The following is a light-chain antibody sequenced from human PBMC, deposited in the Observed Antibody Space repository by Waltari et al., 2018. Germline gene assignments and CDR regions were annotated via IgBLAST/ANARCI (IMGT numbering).Light chain of an antibody. Sequence: DILMTQSPPTLSASMGDRVTITCRASRDISTKLAWYQQKPGRAPKRLIYKASSLESGVPARCSGSGSGTEFTLTISTLQPDDFATYYCQEYVDDLWTFGQGTKVEIK. CDR3: QEYVDDLWT. CDR1: RDISTK. V-gene: IGKV1-5*03. J-gene: IGKJ1*01. CDR2: KAS.